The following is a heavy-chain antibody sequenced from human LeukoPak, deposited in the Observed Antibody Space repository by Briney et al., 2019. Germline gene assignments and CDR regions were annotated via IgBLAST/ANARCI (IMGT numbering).Heavy chain of an antibody. D-gene: IGHD5-18*01. CDR3: TSYRDGYSYHYYGMDV. CDR2: IRSKAYGGTT. J-gene: IGHJ6*02. CDR1: GFTFGDYA. Sequence: GGSLRLSCTASGFTFGDYAMSWFRQAPGKGLEWVGFIRSKAYGGTTEYAASVKGRFTISRDDSKSIAYLQMNSLKTEDTAVYYCTSYRDGYSYHYYGMDVWGQGTTVTVSS. V-gene: IGHV3-49*03.